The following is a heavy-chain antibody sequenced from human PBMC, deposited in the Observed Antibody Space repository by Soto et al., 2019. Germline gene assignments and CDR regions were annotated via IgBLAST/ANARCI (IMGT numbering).Heavy chain of an antibody. Sequence: GGSLRLSCAASGFTFSSYAMSWVRQAPGKGLEWVSAISGSGGSTYYADSVKGRFTISRDNSKNTLYLQMNSLRAEDTAVYYCAGVYYDFWSGYSYWGQGTLVTVSS. CDR2: ISGSGGST. CDR1: GFTFSSYA. V-gene: IGHV3-23*01. D-gene: IGHD3-3*01. J-gene: IGHJ4*02. CDR3: AGVYYDFWSGYSY.